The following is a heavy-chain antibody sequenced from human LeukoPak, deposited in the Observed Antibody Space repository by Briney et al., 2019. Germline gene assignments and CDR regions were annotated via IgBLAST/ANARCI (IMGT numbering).Heavy chain of an antibody. CDR1: GYTFTSYD. CDR3: ARDLISPYGNDY. D-gene: IGHD3-16*01. J-gene: IGHJ4*02. V-gene: IGHV1-8*01. Sequence: ASVKVSCKASGYTFTSYDINWVRQATGQGLEWMGWMNPNSGNTGYAQKFQGRVTMTRDTSISTAYMELSRLRSDDTAVYYCARDLISPYGNDYWGQGTLVTVSS. CDR2: MNPNSGNT.